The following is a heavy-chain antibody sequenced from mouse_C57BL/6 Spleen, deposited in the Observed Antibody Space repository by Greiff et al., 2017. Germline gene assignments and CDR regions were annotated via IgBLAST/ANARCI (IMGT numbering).Heavy chain of an antibody. CDR1: GYTFTDYY. CDR2: INPNNGGT. Sequence: VQLQQSGPELVKPGASVKISCKASGYTFTDYYMNWVKQSHGKSLEWIGDINPNNGGTSYNQKFKGKATLTVDKSSSTAYMELRSLTSEDSAVYYCARGLRQVYFDYWGQGTTLTVSS. J-gene: IGHJ2*01. V-gene: IGHV1-26*01. CDR3: ARGLRQVYFDY. D-gene: IGHD2-4*01.